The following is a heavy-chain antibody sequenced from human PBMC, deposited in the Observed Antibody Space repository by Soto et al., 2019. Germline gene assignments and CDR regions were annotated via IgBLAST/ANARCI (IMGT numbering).Heavy chain of an antibody. CDR1: GGTFSSYA. V-gene: IGHV1-69*12. D-gene: IGHD3-22*01. J-gene: IGHJ5*02. CDR2: IIPIFGTA. Sequence: QVQLVQSGAEVKKPGSSVKVSCKASGGTFSSYAITWVRQAPGQGLEWMGGIIPIFGTANYAQKFQARVTITADESTSXPYMELSSLRSEDTAVYYCARDRGPSSGYYPYWFDPWGQGTLVTVSS. CDR3: ARDRGPSSGYYPYWFDP.